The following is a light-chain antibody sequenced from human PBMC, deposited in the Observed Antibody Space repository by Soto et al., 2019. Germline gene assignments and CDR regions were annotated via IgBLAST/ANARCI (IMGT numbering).Light chain of an antibody. CDR3: ATWDDSLSNDV. CDR2: RNN. Sequence: QSALTQPPSASGTPGQRVTISCSGSSSNIGSNYVYWYQHLTGTAPKLLIYRNNQRPSGVPDRFSGSKSGTSASLAISGLRSEDEADYYCATWDDSLSNDVFGTGTKLTVL. V-gene: IGLV1-47*01. CDR1: SSNIGSNY. J-gene: IGLJ1*01.